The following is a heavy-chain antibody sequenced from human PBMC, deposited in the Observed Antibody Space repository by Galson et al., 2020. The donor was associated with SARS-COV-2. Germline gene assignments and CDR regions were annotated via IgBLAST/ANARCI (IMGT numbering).Heavy chain of an antibody. V-gene: IGHV3-33*01. CDR2: IWYDGSNK. Sequence: TGGSLRLSCAASGFTFSSYGMHWVRQAPGKGLEWVAVIWYDGSNKYYADSVKGRFTISRDNSKNTLYLQMNSLRAEDTAVYYCARGWHSSSWSDFDYWGQGTLVTVSS. CDR1: GFTFSSYG. CDR3: ARGWHSSSWSDFDY. D-gene: IGHD6-13*01. J-gene: IGHJ4*02.